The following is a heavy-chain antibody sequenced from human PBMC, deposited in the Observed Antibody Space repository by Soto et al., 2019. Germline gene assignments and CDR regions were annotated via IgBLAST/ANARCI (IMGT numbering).Heavy chain of an antibody. Sequence: EVQVLESGGGLVQPGGSLRLSCAATGFTFSDFAMSWVRQAPGKGLEWVSRIYGGGNGPHYADSVKGRVTISRDNSKNTLYLQMNSLRAEDTAVYYCAKMVWMDPWAYSFDNWGQGTLVTVSS. CDR2: IYGGGNGP. CDR3: AKMVWMDPWAYSFDN. D-gene: IGHD2-8*01. J-gene: IGHJ4*02. V-gene: IGHV3-23*01. CDR1: GFTFSDFA.